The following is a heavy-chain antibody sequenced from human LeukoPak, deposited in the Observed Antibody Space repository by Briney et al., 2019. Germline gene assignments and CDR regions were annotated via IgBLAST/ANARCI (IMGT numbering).Heavy chain of an antibody. CDR3: ARTYCGGDCRGYYYHYYMDV. Sequence: SETLSLTCNVSGGSFSIYYWSWIRQPAGKGLEWIGRIYTSGNTNYNPSLKSRVTMSVDTSKNQFSLKLISVTAADTAVYYCARTYCGGDCRGYYYHYYMDVWGKGTTVTISS. V-gene: IGHV4-4*07. D-gene: IGHD2-21*02. J-gene: IGHJ6*03. CDR1: GGSFSIYY. CDR2: IYTSGNT.